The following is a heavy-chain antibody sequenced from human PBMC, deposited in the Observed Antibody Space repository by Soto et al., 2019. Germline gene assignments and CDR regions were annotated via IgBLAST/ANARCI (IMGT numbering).Heavy chain of an antibody. J-gene: IGHJ5*02. CDR2: IIPIFGTA. CDR1: GGTFSSYA. CDR3: ARGEGTMVRGVITNCFNP. Sequence: QVQLVQSGAEVKKPGSSVKVSCKASGGTFSSYAISWVRQAPGQGLEWMGGIIPIFGTANYAQQFQGRVTITEDESPSTAYMERSSLRSEDTAVYYCARGEGTMVRGVITNCFNPWGQGTLVTVSS. V-gene: IGHV1-69*01. D-gene: IGHD3-10*01.